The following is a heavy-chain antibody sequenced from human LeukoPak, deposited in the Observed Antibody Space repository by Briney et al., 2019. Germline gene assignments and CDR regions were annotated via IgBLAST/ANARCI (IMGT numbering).Heavy chain of an antibody. CDR2: IWYDGSNK. J-gene: IGHJ4*02. V-gene: IGHV3-33*01. CDR1: GFTFSSYG. D-gene: IGHD3-16*01. Sequence: GGSLRLSCAASGFTFSSYGMHWVRQAPGRGLEWVAVIWYDGSNKYYADSVKGRFTISRDNSNNALYLQMNSLRAEDTAVYYCARIPLGGQTVGYWGQGTLVTVSS. CDR3: ARIPLGGQTVGY.